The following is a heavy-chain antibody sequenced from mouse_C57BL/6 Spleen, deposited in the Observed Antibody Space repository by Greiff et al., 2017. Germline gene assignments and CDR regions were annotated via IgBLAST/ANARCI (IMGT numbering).Heavy chain of an antibody. CDR2: IDPSDSYT. Sequence: VQLQQSGAELVRPGTSVKLSCKASGYTFTSYWMHWVKQRPGQGLEWIGVIDPSDSYTNYNQKFKGKATLTVDTSSSTAYMQLSSLTSEDSAVYYCASLITTVVFDYWGQGTTLTVST. J-gene: IGHJ2*01. CDR3: ASLITTVVFDY. V-gene: IGHV1-59*01. D-gene: IGHD1-1*01. CDR1: GYTFTSYW.